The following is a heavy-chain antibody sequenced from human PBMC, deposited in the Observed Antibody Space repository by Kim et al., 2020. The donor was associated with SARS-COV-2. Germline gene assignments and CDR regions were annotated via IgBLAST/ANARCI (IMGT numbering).Heavy chain of an antibody. CDR3: ARVSYYDFWSGYYTNYYYYMDV. CDR2: MNPNSGNT. D-gene: IGHD3-3*01. J-gene: IGHJ6*03. CDR1: GYTFTSYD. V-gene: IGHV1-8*01. Sequence: ASVKVSCKASGYTFTSYDINWVRQATGQGLEWMGWMNPNSGNTGYAQKFQGRVTMTRNTSISTAYMELSSLRSEDTAVYYCARVSYYDFWSGYYTNYYYYMDVWGKGTTVTVSS.